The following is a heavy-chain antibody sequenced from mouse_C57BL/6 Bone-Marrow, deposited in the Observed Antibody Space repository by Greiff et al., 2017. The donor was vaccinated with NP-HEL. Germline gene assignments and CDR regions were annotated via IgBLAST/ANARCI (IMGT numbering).Heavy chain of an antibody. Sequence: VQLQQPGAELVKPGASVKLSCKASGYTFTSYWMHWVKQRPGQGLEWIGMIHPNSGSPNYNEKFKSKATLTVAKSSSTAYMQLSSLTSEDSAVYDGALDYYGSSRGFAYWGQGTLVTVSA. J-gene: IGHJ3*01. V-gene: IGHV1-64*01. CDR2: IHPNSGSP. D-gene: IGHD1-1*01. CDR3: ALDYYGSSRGFAY. CDR1: GYTFTSYW.